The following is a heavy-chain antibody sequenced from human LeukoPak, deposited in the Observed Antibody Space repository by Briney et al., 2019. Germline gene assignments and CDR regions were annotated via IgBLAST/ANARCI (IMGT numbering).Heavy chain of an antibody. CDR2: MSYDGGDK. Sequence: GRSLRLSCAASGFTFSGYAMDWVRQAPGKGLEWVAFMSYDGGDKQYPDSVKGRFPLSRDNSNNTLYLEMNSLTPDDTAVYYCARDQPGGGLDYWGQGILVTVSS. J-gene: IGHJ4*02. CDR3: ARDQPGGGLDY. CDR1: GFTFSGYA. D-gene: IGHD1-14*01. V-gene: IGHV3-30-3*01.